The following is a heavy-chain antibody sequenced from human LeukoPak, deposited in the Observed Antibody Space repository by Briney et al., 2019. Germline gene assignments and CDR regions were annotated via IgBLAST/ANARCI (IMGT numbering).Heavy chain of an antibody. D-gene: IGHD5-18*01. CDR2: ISSNGGST. CDR3: ARGGGYSYGVH. CDR1: GFTFSSYA. Sequence: GRSLRLSCAASGFTFSSYAMHWVRQAPGKGLEYVSAISSNGGSTYYANSVKGRFTISRDNSKNTLYLQMGSLRAEDMAVYYCARGGGYSYGVHWGQGTLVTVSS. V-gene: IGHV3-64*01. J-gene: IGHJ4*02.